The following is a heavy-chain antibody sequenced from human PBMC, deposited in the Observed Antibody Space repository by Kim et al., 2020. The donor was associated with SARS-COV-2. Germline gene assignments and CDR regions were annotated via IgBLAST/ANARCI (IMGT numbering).Heavy chain of an antibody. D-gene: IGHD1-7*01. CDR1: GFTFSSYS. CDR2: ISSSSSTI. V-gene: IGHV3-48*02. CDR3: ATGTTAYYYYYYGMDV. J-gene: IGHJ6*02. Sequence: GGSLRLSCAASGFTFSSYSMNWVRQAPGKGLEWVSYISSSSSTIYYADSVKGRFTISRDNAENSLYLQMNSLRDEDTAVYYCATGTTAYYYYYYGMDVWGQGTTVTVSS.